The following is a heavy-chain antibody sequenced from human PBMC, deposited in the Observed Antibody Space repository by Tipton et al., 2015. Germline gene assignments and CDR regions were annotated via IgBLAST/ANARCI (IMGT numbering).Heavy chain of an antibody. D-gene: IGHD4-23*01. Sequence: QLVQSGAELRKPGSAVKVSCKISGDSFSTNGLSWVRQAPGEGLEWMGAIVPIFAKANYAPKFQGRVTITADEGTSTTYMDLSSLRPDDTAMYYCARGGRGGNFNWWGQGTLVTVSS. CDR1: GDSFSTNG. V-gene: IGHV1-69*01. J-gene: IGHJ4*02. CDR2: IVPIFAKA. CDR3: ARGGRGGNFNW.